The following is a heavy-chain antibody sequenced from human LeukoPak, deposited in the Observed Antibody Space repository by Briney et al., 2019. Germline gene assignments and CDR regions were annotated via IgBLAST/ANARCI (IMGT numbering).Heavy chain of an antibody. CDR2: IYYSGST. J-gene: IGHJ5*02. CDR3: ARVARYSSSWYWFDP. CDR1: GGSISSGDYY. Sequence: ASETLSLTCTVSGGSISSGDYYWSWIRQHPGKGLEWIGYIYYSGSTYYNPSLKSRVTISVDTSKNQFSLNLSSVTAADTAVYYRARVARYSSSWYWFDPWGQGILVTVSS. V-gene: IGHV4-31*03. D-gene: IGHD6-13*01.